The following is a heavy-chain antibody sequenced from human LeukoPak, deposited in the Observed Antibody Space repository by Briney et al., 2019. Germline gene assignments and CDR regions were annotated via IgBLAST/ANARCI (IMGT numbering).Heavy chain of an antibody. CDR1: GFSLSDYG. CDR3: ARLVGSRSCSGGTCYSDY. V-gene: IGHV3-48*02. CDR2: ISITSKTI. D-gene: IGHD2-15*01. J-gene: IGHJ4*02. Sequence: GGSLRLSCSASGFSLSDYGMSWVRQPPGKGLEWVSYISITSKTIKYADSVKGRFTISRDNAKNSLYLQMNSLRDEDTAVYYCARLVGSRSCSGGTCYSDYWGQGTLVTVSS.